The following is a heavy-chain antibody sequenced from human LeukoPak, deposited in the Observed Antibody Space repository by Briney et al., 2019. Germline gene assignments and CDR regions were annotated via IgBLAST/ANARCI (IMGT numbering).Heavy chain of an antibody. D-gene: IGHD6-19*01. CDR1: GFTFSSYE. CDR2: ISSSSSTI. J-gene: IGHJ5*02. CDR3: AREGYSSGWEYNWFDP. Sequence: GGSLRLSCAASGFTFSSYEMNWVRQAPGKGLEWVSYISSSSSTIYYADSVKGRFTISRDNAKNSLYLQMNSLRAEDTAVYYCAREGYSSGWEYNWFDPWGQGTLVTVSS. V-gene: IGHV3-48*01.